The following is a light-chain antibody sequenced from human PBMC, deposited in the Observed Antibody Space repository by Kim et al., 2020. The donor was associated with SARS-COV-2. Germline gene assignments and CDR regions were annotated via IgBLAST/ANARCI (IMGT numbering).Light chain of an antibody. Sequence: QSALTQPRSVSGSPGQSVTISCTGTSSDVGGYNYVSWYQQHPGKAPKHMIYDVIKRPSGGPDRFSGSKSGNTASLTISGLLAEDEADYYCCSYAGSYTYVVFGGGTQVTVL. J-gene: IGLJ2*01. CDR3: CSYAGSYTYVV. CDR2: DVI. CDR1: SSDVGGYNY. V-gene: IGLV2-11*01.